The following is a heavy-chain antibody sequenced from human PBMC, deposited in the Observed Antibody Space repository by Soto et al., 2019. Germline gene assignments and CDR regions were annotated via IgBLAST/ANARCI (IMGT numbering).Heavy chain of an antibody. J-gene: IGHJ5*02. CDR1: GFTFSSYG. D-gene: IGHD1-26*01. CDR2: IWYDGSNK. V-gene: IGHV3-33*01. CDR3: ARDGVPELLIPGWFDP. Sequence: GGSLRLSCAASGFTFSSYGMHWVRQAPGKGLEWVAVIWYDGSNKYYADSVKGRFTISRDNSKNTLYLQMNSLRAEDTAVYYCARDGVPELLIPGWFDPWGQGTLVTVSS.